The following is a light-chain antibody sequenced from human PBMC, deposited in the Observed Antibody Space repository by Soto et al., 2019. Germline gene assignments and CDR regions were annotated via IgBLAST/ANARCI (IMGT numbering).Light chain of an antibody. CDR1: SSDVGGYNY. V-gene: IGLV2-14*01. J-gene: IGLJ1*01. Sequence: QSALTQPASVSGPPGQSITISCTGTSSDVGGYNYVSWYQQHPGKAPKLMIYEVSNRPSGVSNRFSGSKSGNTASLTISWRQAEDEADYYCSSYTSSSTPYVFGTGTKLTVL. CDR3: SSYTSSSTPYV. CDR2: EVS.